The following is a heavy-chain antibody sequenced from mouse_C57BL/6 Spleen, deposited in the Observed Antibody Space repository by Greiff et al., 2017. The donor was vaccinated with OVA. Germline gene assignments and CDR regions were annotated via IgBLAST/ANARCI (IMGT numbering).Heavy chain of an antibody. CDR1: GYTFTSYW. CDR3: ARWDGKVPNWYFDV. V-gene: IGHV1-64*01. J-gene: IGHJ1*03. D-gene: IGHD2-1*01. Sequence: QVQLQQPGAELVKPGASVKLSCKASGYTFTSYWMHWVKQRPGQGLEWIGMIHPNSGSTNYNEKFKSKATLTVDKSSSTAYMQLSSLTSEDSAVYYCARWDGKVPNWYFDVWGTGTTVTVSS. CDR2: IHPNSGST.